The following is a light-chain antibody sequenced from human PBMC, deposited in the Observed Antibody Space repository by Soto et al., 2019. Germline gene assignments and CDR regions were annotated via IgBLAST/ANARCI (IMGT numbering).Light chain of an antibody. Sequence: QSALTQPASVSGSPGQSITISCTGTSSDVGSYNLVSWYQQHPGKAPKLMIYEGSKRPSGVSNRYSGSKSGNTASLTISGLQAEDDADYYCCSYAGSSTFHVVFGGGTQLTVL. CDR1: SSDVGSYNL. CDR3: CSYAGSSTFHVV. J-gene: IGLJ2*01. V-gene: IGLV2-23*03. CDR2: EGS.